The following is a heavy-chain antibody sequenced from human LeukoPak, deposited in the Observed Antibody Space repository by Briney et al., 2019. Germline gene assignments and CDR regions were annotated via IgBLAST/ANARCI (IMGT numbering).Heavy chain of an antibody. CDR2: ISINGGST. Sequence: GGSLRLSCAASGFTFSSSAMSWVRQAPGKGLEYVSGISINGGSTYYADSVKGRFTISRDNSKNTLYLQMGSLGAEDMAVYYCSRGGHCSGGSCYGPFYYWGQGTLVTVSS. CDR3: SRGGHCSGGSCYGPFYY. J-gene: IGHJ4*02. D-gene: IGHD2-15*01. V-gene: IGHV3-64*02. CDR1: GFTFSSSA.